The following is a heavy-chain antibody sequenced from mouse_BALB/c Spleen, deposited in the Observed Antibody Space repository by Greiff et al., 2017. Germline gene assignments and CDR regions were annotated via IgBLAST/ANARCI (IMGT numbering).Heavy chain of an antibody. CDR2: IWGDGST. V-gene: IGHV2-6-7*01. J-gene: IGHJ1*01. D-gene: IGHD1-1*01. CDR1: GFSLTGYG. Sequence: QVQLQQSGPGLVAPSQSLSITCTVSGFSLTGYGVNWVRQPPGKGLEWLGMIWGDGSTDYNSALKSRLSISKDNSKSQVFLKMNSLQTDDTARYYCAIYYGSSHWYFDVWGAGTTVTVSS. CDR3: AIYYGSSHWYFDV.